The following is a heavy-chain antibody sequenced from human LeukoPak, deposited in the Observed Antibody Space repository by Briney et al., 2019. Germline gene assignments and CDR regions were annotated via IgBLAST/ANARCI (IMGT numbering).Heavy chain of an antibody. CDR3: ARARVPGELNY. J-gene: IGHJ4*02. CDR2: ISNSGSSK. D-gene: IGHD3-10*01. CDR1: GFTFSNYG. V-gene: IGHV3-48*04. Sequence: PGGSLRLSCAASGFTFSNYGMNWVRQAPGKGLEWLSYISNSGSSKYYADSVRGRFTISRDNAKNSLYLQMNSLRAEDTAVYYCARARVPGELNYWGQGTLVTVSS.